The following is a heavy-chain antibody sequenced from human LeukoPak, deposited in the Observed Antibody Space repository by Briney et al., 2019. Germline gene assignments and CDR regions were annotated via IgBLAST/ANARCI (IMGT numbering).Heavy chain of an antibody. V-gene: IGHV1-18*04. CDR3: ARGDSSSSDY. J-gene: IGHJ4*02. CDR2: ISAYNGNT. Sequence: ASVKVSCKASGYTFTGYYMHWVRQAPGQGLEWMGWISAYNGNTNYAQKLQGRVTMTTDTSTGTAYMELRSLRSDDAAVYYCARGDSSSSDYWGQGTLVTVSS. CDR1: GYTFTGYY. D-gene: IGHD6-6*01.